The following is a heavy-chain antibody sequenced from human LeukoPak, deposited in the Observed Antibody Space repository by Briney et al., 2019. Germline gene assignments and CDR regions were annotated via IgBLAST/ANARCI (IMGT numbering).Heavy chain of an antibody. D-gene: IGHD5-18*01. CDR3: AKFRGYSYGPIGY. CDR1: GFTFSTYD. J-gene: IGHJ4*02. Sequence: GGSLRLSCAASGFTFSTYDMSWVRQAPGKGLEWVSAISGSGGSTFYADSVKGRFTISRDNSKNTLYLQMNSLRAEDTAVYYCAKFRGYSYGPIGYWGQGTLVAVSS. V-gene: IGHV3-23*01. CDR2: ISGSGGST.